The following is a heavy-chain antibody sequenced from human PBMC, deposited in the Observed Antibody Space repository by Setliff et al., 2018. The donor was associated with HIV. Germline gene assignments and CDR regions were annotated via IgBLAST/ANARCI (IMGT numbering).Heavy chain of an antibody. CDR3: ARDYYDYVWGSYRPFDY. D-gene: IGHD3-16*02. V-gene: IGHV4-39*07. CDR2: IYYNGST. CDR1: GGSISRSSYY. J-gene: IGHJ4*02. Sequence: LSLTCTVSGGSISRSSYYWGWIRQPPGKGLEWIGSIYYNGSTYYNPSLKSRVTISVDTSKNQFSLKLSSVTAADTAVYYCARDYYDYVWGSYRPFDYWGQGTLVTVSS.